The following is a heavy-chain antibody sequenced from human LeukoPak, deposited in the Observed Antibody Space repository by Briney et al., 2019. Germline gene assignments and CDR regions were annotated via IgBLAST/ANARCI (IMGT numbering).Heavy chain of an antibody. V-gene: IGHV3-66*01. CDR1: GFTVSNNY. CDR2: IYSGGST. J-gene: IGHJ4*02. Sequence: GGSLRLSCVVSGFTVSNNYMSWVRQAPRKGLEWVSLIYSGGSTYYADSVKGRFTISRDNGKNTLFLQMNSLRAEDAAVYYCVRGNDYGGPHYWGQGTLVTVSS. CDR3: VRGNDYGGPHY. D-gene: IGHD4-23*01.